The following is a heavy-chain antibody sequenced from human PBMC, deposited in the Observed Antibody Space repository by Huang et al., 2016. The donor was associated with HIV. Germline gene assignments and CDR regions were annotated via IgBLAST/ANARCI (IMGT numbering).Heavy chain of an antibody. CDR1: GFPFSRYG. CDR2: MNSDGIST. V-gene: IGHV3-74*01. CDR3: ARERSSGWAIDY. D-gene: IGHD6-19*01. Sequence: EVQLVESGGGLVQPGGSLRLSCAASGFPFSRYGSTWGRQAPGKGLGGVSRMNSDGISTNYADSVKGRFTISRDNAKNTLYLQMNSLRAEDTAVYYCARERSSGWAIDYWGQGTLVTVSS. J-gene: IGHJ4*02.